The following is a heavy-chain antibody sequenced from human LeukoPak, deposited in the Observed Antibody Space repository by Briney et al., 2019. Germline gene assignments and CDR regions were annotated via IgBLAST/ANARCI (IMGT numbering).Heavy chain of an antibody. V-gene: IGHV3-66*01. J-gene: IGHJ4*02. CDR3: ASGYSSSWFSADFDY. CDR1: GFTVSSNY. D-gene: IGHD6-13*01. Sequence: PGGSLRLSCAASGFTVSSNYMSWVRQAPGKGLEWVSVIYSGGNTYYADSVKGRFTISRDNSKNTLYLQMNSLRAEDTAVYYCASGYSSSWFSADFDYWGQGTLVTVSS. CDR2: IYSGGNT.